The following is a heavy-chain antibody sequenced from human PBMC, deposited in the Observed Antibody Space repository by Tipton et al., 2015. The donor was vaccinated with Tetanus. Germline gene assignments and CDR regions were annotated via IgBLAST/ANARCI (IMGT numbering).Heavy chain of an antibody. J-gene: IGHJ5*02. CDR1: GHNSRSYW. Sequence: QLVQSGAELKKPGESLKISCKVSGHNSRSYWISWVRQMPGKGLEWMGIIYPGDSAATYSPSFQGQVTISADKSLSTAYLQWTSLKPSDTAIYFCARPPKHYSASGSTWGQGTLVTVSS. V-gene: IGHV5-51*01. CDR2: IYPGDSAA. CDR3: ARPPKHYSASGST. D-gene: IGHD3-10*01.